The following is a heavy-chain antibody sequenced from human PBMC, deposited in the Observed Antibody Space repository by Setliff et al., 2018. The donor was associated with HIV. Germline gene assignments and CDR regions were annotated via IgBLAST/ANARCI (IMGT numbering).Heavy chain of an antibody. CDR3: ARDRLGHIDRPYFDV. J-gene: IGHJ6*03. CDR2: ISPKYGGT. D-gene: IGHD2-21*01. CDR1: GYSFSDYY. V-gene: IGHV1-2*02. Sequence: ASVKVSCKASGYSFSDYYIHWVRQAPGRGFQWMGWISPKYGGTNYAQNFQGRVTMTRDTSISTAYMELSSLRSEDTAVYYCARDRLGHIDRPYFDVWGKGSTVTVSS.